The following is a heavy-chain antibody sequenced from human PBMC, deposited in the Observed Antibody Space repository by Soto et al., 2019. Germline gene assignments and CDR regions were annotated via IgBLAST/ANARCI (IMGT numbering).Heavy chain of an antibody. CDR3: TRAIKRWEVNYYFDF. CDR1: GSTFNNFA. V-gene: IGHV1-69*06. D-gene: IGHD1-26*01. Sequence: QVALLQSGAEVKEPGSSVRVSCQVSGSTFNNFAFSWVRQAPGHGPEWMGGIVVDSNTAEYSQRFQDRVNITADTSTDTLYMELGSLTFEDKAVYYCTRAIKRWEVNYYFDFWGQGTLVTVSS. J-gene: IGHJ4*02. CDR2: IVVDSNTA.